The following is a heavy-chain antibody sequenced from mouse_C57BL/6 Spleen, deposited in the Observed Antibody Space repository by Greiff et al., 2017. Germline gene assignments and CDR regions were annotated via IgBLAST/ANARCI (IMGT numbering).Heavy chain of an antibody. CDR1: GYTFTSYW. Sequence: QVQLQQPGTELVNPGASVKLSCKASGYTFTSYWMHWVKQRPGQGLEWIGNINPSNGGTNYNEKFKSKATLTVDKSSSTADMQLSSLTSEDAAVYYCASPIYYGNYYAMDYWGQGTSVTVSS. V-gene: IGHV1-53*01. CDR3: ASPIYYGNYYAMDY. D-gene: IGHD2-1*01. CDR2: INPSNGGT. J-gene: IGHJ4*01.